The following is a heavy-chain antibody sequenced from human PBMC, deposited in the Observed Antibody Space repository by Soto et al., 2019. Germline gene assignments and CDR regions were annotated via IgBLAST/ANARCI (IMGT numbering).Heavy chain of an antibody. CDR3: ARDIVCHDSSGYTYGMDV. V-gene: IGHV1-46*01. Sequence: QVQLVQSGAEVKKPGASVKVSCKASGYTFTSYYMHWVRQAPGQGLEWMGIINPSGGSTSYAQKFQGRVTMTRDTSTSTVYMELSSLRSEDTAVYYCARDIVCHDSSGYTYGMDVWGQGTTVTVSS. D-gene: IGHD3-22*01. CDR1: GYTFTSYY. CDR2: INPSGGST. J-gene: IGHJ6*02.